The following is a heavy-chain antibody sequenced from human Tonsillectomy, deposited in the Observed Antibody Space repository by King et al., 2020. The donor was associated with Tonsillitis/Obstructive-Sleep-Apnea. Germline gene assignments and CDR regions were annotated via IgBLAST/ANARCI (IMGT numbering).Heavy chain of an antibody. D-gene: IGHD2-2*01. V-gene: IGHV5-51*01. CDR2: IYPGGSDT. CDR3: ARLPTSQHWYFDL. CDR1: GYSFTSYW. Sequence: QLVQSGAEVKKPGESLKISCKGSGYSFTSYWIGWVRQMPGKGLEWMGIIYPGGSDTRYSPTFQGKVTISADKSIRTAHLQWSSLKASDTAMYYCARLPTSQHWYFDLWGRGTLVTVSS. J-gene: IGHJ2*01.